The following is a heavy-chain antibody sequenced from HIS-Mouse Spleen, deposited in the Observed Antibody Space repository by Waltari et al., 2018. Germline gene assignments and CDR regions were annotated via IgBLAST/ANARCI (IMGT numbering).Heavy chain of an antibody. CDR2: INPNSGGT. D-gene: IGHD6-6*01. Sequence: QVQPVLSGDVVKKPGAPVKVSCKGSGNTFTGYIMHWVRQAPGQGLEWMEWINPNSGGTNYAQKFQGRVTMTRDTSISTAYMELSRLRSDDTAVYYCARREQLVLFDAFDIWGQGTMVTVSS. CDR3: ARREQLVLFDAFDI. CDR1: GNTFTGYI. J-gene: IGHJ3*02. V-gene: IGHV1-2*02.